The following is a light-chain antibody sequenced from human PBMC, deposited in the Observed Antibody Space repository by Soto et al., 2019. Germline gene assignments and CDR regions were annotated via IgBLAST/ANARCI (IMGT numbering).Light chain of an antibody. J-gene: IGKJ2*01. CDR1: QSISSW. V-gene: IGKV1-5*01. Sequence: GDRVTITCRASQSISSWLAWYQQKPGKAPKFLIYDASSLQSGVPSRFSGSGSGTEFTLTITSLQPDDSATYFCQQSYINPYTFGQGTKVDIK. CDR2: DAS. CDR3: QQSYINPYT.